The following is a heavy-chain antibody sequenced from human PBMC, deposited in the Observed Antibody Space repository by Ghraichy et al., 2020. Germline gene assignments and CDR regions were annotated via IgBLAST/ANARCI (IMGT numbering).Heavy chain of an antibody. V-gene: IGHV3-30*18. J-gene: IGHJ4*02. CDR2: ISYDGSNK. CDR3: AKSGYSSSWYGGSLGY. Sequence: GGSLRLSCAASGFTFSSYGMHWVRQAPGKGLEWVAVISYDGSNKYYADSVKGRFTISRDNSKNTLYLQMNSLRAEDTAVYYCAKSGYSSSWYGGSLGYWGQGTLVTVSS. D-gene: IGHD6-13*01. CDR1: GFTFSSYG.